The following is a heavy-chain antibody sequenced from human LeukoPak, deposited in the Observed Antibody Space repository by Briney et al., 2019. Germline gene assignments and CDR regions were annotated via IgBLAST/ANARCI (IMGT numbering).Heavy chain of an antibody. J-gene: IGHJ3*02. CDR3: ARPREAGATDAFDI. V-gene: IGHV5-51*01. CDR2: IHLGDSDT. CDR1: GYSFTIYW. Sequence: GESLKISCKASGYSFTIYWMAWVRQMPGKGLEWMGIIHLGDSDTRYSPSFQGQVAISADKSISTAYLQWSSLKASDTAIYYCARPREAGATDAFDIWGQGTMVTVSS. D-gene: IGHD6-25*01.